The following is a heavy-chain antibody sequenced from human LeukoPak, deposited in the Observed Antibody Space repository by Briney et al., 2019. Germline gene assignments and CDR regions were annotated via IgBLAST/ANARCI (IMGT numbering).Heavy chain of an antibody. J-gene: IGHJ4*02. V-gene: IGHV1-2*02. CDR1: VYAFNVYY. CDR2: IHPDSGAT. CDR3: VRENWHYDY. D-gene: IGHD1-7*01. Sequence: ASVKVSCKASVYAFNVYYIHWVRQAPGQGLEWMGWIHPDSGATNYAQKFQGRVTLIRDRSVTTLYMELSSLRSDDTAIYYCVRENWHYDYWGQGTQATVSS.